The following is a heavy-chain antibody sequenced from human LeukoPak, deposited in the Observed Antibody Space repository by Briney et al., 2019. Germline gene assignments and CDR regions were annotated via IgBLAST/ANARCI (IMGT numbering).Heavy chain of an antibody. D-gene: IGHD3-22*01. CDR3: ARKIYDSSGYYLFDY. Sequence: ASVKVSCKASGYTFTSYDINWVRQATGQGLEWMGWMNPNGGNTGYAQKFQGRVTMTRNTSISTAYMELSSLRSEDTAVYYCARKIYDSSGYYLFDYWGQGTLVTVSS. CDR1: GYTFTSYD. V-gene: IGHV1-8*01. J-gene: IGHJ4*02. CDR2: MNPNGGNT.